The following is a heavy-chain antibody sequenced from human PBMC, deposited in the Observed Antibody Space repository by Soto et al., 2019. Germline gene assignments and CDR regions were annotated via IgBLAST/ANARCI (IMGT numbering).Heavy chain of an antibody. CDR1: GGSISSSSYY. V-gene: IGHV4-39*01. CDR3: ARREGFGGEDAFDI. Sequence: SETLSLTCTVSGGSISSSSYYWGWIRQPPGKGLEWIGSIYYSGSTYYNPSLKSRVTISVDTSKNQFSLKLSSVTAADTAVYYCARREGFGGEDAFDIWGQGTMVTVSS. D-gene: IGHD3-3*01. CDR2: IYYSGST. J-gene: IGHJ3*02.